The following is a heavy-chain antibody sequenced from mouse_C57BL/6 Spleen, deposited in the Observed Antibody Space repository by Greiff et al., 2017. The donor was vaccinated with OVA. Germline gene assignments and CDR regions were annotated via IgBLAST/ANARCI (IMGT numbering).Heavy chain of an antibody. CDR1: GFTFSDYY. V-gene: IGHV5-16*01. J-gene: IGHJ3*01. CDR3: ARDRDYYGSSYGFAY. CDR2: INYDGSST. Sequence: EVLLVESEGGLVQPGSSMKLSCTASGFTFSDYYMAWVRQVPEKGLEWVANINYDGSSTYYLDSLKSRFTLSRDNAKNTLYLQMSSLKSEDTATYYCARDRDYYGSSYGFAYWGQGTLVTVSA. D-gene: IGHD1-1*01.